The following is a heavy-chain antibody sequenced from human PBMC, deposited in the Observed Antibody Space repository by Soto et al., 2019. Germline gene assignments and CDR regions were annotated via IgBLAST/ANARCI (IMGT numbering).Heavy chain of an antibody. V-gene: IGHV1-18*01. CDR3: ARGPPSTSEYDFWTY. J-gene: IGHJ4*02. D-gene: IGHD3-3*01. CDR2: ISAYNGNT. Sequence: GASVKVSCKASGYTFTSYGISWVRQAPGQGLEWMGLISAYNGNTSYAQKLQGRVTMTRDTSTSTVYMELSSLRSEDTAVYYCARGPPSTSEYDFWTYWGQGTLVTVSS. CDR1: GYTFTSYG.